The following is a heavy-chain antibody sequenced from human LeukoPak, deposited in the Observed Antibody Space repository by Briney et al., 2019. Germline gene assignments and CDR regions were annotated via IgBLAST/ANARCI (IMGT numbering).Heavy chain of an antibody. CDR2: LYYSGTYYSKTT. J-gene: IGHJ4*02. CDR3: ARLLSLCFDY. V-gene: IGHV4-39*01. Sequence: SETLSLTCTVSGGSITSRNYYWGWIRQPPGKGLEWIGSLYYSGTYYSKTTYYNPSLKSRVTMSVDTSNNQFSLKLSSVTAADSAVYYCARLLSLCFDYWGQGTLVTVSS. CDR1: GGSITSRNYY.